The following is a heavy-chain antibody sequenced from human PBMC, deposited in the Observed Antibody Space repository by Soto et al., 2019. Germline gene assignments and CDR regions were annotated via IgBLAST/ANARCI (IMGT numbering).Heavy chain of an antibody. Sequence: PGGSLRLSCAASEFTFSSYGMHWVRQAPGKGLEWVAVIWYDGSNKYYADSVKGRFTISRDNSKNTLYLQMNSLRAEDTAVYYCAGETVAVEYWGQGTLVKVSS. D-gene: IGHD6-19*01. V-gene: IGHV3-33*01. CDR2: IWYDGSNK. CDR3: AGETVAVEY. CDR1: EFTFSSYG. J-gene: IGHJ4*02.